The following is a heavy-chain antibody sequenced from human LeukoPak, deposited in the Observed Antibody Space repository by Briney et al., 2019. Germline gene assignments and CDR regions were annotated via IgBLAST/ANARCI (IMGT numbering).Heavy chain of an antibody. CDR3: ARISGYDLGGTDYIDY. J-gene: IGHJ4*02. Sequence: GGSLRLSCAASGFTFSGSAMHWVRQAPGKGLEWVSSISSSSSYIYYEDSVKGRFTISRDNAKNSLYLQMNSLRAEDTAVYYCARISGYDLGGTDYIDYWGQGTLVTVSS. V-gene: IGHV3-21*01. D-gene: IGHD5-12*01. CDR2: ISSSSSYI. CDR1: GFTFSGSA.